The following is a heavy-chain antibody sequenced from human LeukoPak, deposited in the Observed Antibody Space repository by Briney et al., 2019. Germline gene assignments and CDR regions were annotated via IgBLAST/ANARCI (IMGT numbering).Heavy chain of an antibody. V-gene: IGHV1-69*13. CDR2: IIPLFGTA. D-gene: IGHD4-23*01. CDR1: GGTFSNYA. J-gene: IGHJ4*02. Sequence: SVKVSCKASGGTFSNYAINWVRQAPGRGLEWMGGIIPLFGTANYAQKFQGRVTITAVESMSTAYMELSSLRSVDTAVYYCARGWLAESTVVTPYNYWGQGTLVTVSS. CDR3: ARGWLAESTVVTPYNY.